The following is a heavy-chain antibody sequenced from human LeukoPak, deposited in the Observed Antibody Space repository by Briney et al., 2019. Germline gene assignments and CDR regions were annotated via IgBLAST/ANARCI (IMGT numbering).Heavy chain of an antibody. CDR3: AKAREMATPDFDY. CDR2: ISGSGGST. V-gene: IGHV3-23*01. CDR1: GGSFSGYY. J-gene: IGHJ4*02. D-gene: IGHD5-24*01. Sequence: PSETLSLTCAVYGGSFSGYYWSWVRQAPGKGLEWVSAISGSGGSTYYADSVKGRFTISRDNSKNTLYLQMNSLRAEDTAVYYCAKAREMATPDFDYWGQGTLVTVSS.